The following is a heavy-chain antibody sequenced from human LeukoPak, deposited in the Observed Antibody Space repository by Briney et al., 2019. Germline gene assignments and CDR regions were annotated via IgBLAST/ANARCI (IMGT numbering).Heavy chain of an antibody. Sequence: ASVEVSCKAFGYTFTGYYMHWVRQAPGQGLEWMGRINPNSGGTNYAQKFQGRVTMTRDTSISTAYMELSRLRSDDTAVYYCARMLYYDFWSGYYGPDAFDIWGQGTMVTVSS. CDR1: GYTFTGYY. CDR2: INPNSGGT. CDR3: ARMLYYDFWSGYYGPDAFDI. D-gene: IGHD3-3*01. V-gene: IGHV1-2*06. J-gene: IGHJ3*02.